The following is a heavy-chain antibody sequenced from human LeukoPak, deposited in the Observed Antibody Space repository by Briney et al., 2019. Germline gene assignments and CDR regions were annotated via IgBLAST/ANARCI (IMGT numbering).Heavy chain of an antibody. CDR1: GGSFSGYY. Sequence: SETLSLTCAVYGGSFSGYYWSWIRQPPGKGLEWIGEINHSGSTNYNPCLKSRVTISVDTSKNQFSLKLSSVTAADTAVYYCARLRRDGLYFDYWGQGTLVTVSS. CDR3: ARLRRDGLYFDY. CDR2: INHSGST. D-gene: IGHD5-24*01. V-gene: IGHV4-34*01. J-gene: IGHJ4*02.